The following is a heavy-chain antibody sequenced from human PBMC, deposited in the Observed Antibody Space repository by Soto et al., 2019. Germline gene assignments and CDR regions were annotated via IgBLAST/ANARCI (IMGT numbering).Heavy chain of an antibody. V-gene: IGHV4-30-4*01. CDR2: IYYSGST. D-gene: IGHD3-10*01. CDR1: GGSISSGDYY. J-gene: IGHJ4*02. CDR3: ARVKEITMVRGVMKNFDY. Sequence: QVQLQESGPGLVKPSQTLSLTCTVSGGSISSGDYYWSWIRQPPGKGLEWIGYIYYSGSTYYNPSLKSRVTKPVDTSKNQFSLKLSYVTAADTAVYYCARVKEITMVRGVMKNFDYWGQGTLVTVSS.